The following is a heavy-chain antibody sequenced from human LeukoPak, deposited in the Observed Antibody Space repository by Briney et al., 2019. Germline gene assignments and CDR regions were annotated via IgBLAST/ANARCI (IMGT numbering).Heavy chain of an antibody. D-gene: IGHD2-15*01. Sequence: SETLSLTCTVSGGSISSYYWSWIRQPPGKGLEWIGYIYYSGSTYYNPSLKSRVTISVDTSKNQFSLKLSSVTAADTAVYYCASLGYCSGGSCYPDYWGQGTLVTVSS. CDR3: ASLGYCSGGSCYPDY. V-gene: IGHV4-59*06. CDR2: IYYSGST. CDR1: GGSISSYY. J-gene: IGHJ4*02.